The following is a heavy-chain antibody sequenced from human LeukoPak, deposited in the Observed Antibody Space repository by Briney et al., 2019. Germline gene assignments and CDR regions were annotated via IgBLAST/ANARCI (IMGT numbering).Heavy chain of an antibody. J-gene: IGHJ4*02. CDR1: GFTFSTYA. CDR2: MSYDESNK. V-gene: IGHV3-30-3*01. D-gene: IGHD2-8*01. Sequence: PGRSLRLSCAASGFTFSTYAMHWVRQAPGKGLEWVALMSYDESNKHYADSVKGRFTISRDNSKNTLYLEMNSLRAEDTAVYFCARVMNGGAFEYWGQGTLVTVSS. CDR3: ARVMNGGAFEY.